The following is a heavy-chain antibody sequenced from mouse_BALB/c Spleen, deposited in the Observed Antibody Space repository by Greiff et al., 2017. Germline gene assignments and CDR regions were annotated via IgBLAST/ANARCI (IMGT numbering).Heavy chain of an antibody. Sequence: QVQLKQSGPGLVQPSQSLSITCTVSGFSLTSYGVHWVRQSPGKGLEWLGVIWSGGSTDYNAAFISRLSISKDNSKSQVFFKMNSLQADDTAIYYCARGGDYGNYASYYAMDYWGQGTSVTVSS. D-gene: IGHD2-1*01. CDR3: ARGGDYGNYASYYAMDY. CDR2: IWSGGST. V-gene: IGHV2-4-1*01. CDR1: GFSLTSYG. J-gene: IGHJ4*01.